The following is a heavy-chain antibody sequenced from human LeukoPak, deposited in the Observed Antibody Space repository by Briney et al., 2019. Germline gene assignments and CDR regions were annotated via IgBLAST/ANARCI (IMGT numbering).Heavy chain of an antibody. Sequence: GESLKISCKGSGYSFTNYWIGWVRQMPGKGLEWMGIIYPGDSDTKYSPSFQGQVTISADKSITTAYLQRSSLKASDTAMYYCARLSRSGVITANFDSWGQGTLVTVSS. CDR3: ARLSRSGVITANFDS. CDR1: GYSFTNYW. CDR2: IYPGDSDT. V-gene: IGHV5-51*01. J-gene: IGHJ4*02. D-gene: IGHD2-15*01.